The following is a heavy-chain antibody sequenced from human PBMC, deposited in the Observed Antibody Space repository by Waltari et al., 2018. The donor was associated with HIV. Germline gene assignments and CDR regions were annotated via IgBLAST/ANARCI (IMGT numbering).Heavy chain of an antibody. D-gene: IGHD3-22*01. Sequence: EVQLVQSGAEVKKPGESLKISCKGSGYSFTSYWIGWVRPMPRKGPEWMWIIYPGDSDTRYSPSFQGQVTISADKSISTAYLQWSSLKASDTAMYYCATSSRTYYYDSSGYPSAFDIWGQGTMVTVSS. V-gene: IGHV5-51*01. J-gene: IGHJ3*02. CDR1: GYSFTSYW. CDR2: IYPGDSDT. CDR3: ATSSRTYYYDSSGYPSAFDI.